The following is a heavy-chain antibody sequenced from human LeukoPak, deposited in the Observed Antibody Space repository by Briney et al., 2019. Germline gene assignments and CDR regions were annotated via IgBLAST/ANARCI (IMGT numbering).Heavy chain of an antibody. CDR1: GFTFSSYW. CDR3: ARHMGSYYDY. D-gene: IGHD2-21*01. Sequence: GGSLRLSCAASGFTFSSYWMTWVRQASGKGLEWVANIKQAGSEKYYVDSVKGRFTISRDNAKNSLYLQMNSLRAEDTAVYYCARHMGSYYDYWGQGTLVTVSS. CDR2: IKQAGSEK. V-gene: IGHV3-7*01. J-gene: IGHJ4*02.